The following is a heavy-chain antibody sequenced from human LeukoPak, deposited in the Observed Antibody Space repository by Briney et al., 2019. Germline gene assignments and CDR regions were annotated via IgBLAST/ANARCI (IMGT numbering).Heavy chain of an antibody. CDR3: ARDSLVNCSGGSCYSGYFDY. Sequence: PSGTLSLTCAVSGGSISSSNWWSWVRQPPGKGLEWIGEIYHSGSTNYNPSLKSRVTISVDKSKNQFSLKLSSVTAADTAVYYCARDSLVNCSGGSCYSGYFDYWGQGTLVTVSS. CDR2: IYHSGST. V-gene: IGHV4-4*02. D-gene: IGHD2-15*01. CDR1: GGSISSSNW. J-gene: IGHJ4*02.